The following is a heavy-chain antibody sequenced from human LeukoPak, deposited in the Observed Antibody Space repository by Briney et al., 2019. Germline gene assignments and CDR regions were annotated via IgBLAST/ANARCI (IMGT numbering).Heavy chain of an antibody. D-gene: IGHD6-13*01. CDR3: ARPLDTYSSSSLNFDY. Sequence: GGSLRLSCAASGFTFRNYNMNWVRQAPGKGLEWVSSISSSSAYIYYADSVKGRFTISRDNAKNSLYLQMNSLRAEDTAVYYCARPLDTYSSSSLNFDYWGQGTLVTVSS. CDR2: ISSSSAYI. J-gene: IGHJ4*02. V-gene: IGHV3-21*01. CDR1: GFTFRNYN.